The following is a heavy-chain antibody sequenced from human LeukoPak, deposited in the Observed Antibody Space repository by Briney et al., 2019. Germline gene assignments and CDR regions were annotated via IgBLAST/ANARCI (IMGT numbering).Heavy chain of an antibody. CDR1: GFTFSSYS. Sequence: PGGSLRLSCAASGFTFSSYSMNWVRQAPGKGLEWVSSISSSSSYIYYADSVKGRFTISRDSAKNSLYLQMNSLRAEDTAVYYCARDADNCGGDCYPRFDYWGQGTLVTVSS. J-gene: IGHJ4*02. CDR3: ARDADNCGGDCYPRFDY. CDR2: ISSSSSYI. D-gene: IGHD2-21*02. V-gene: IGHV3-21*01.